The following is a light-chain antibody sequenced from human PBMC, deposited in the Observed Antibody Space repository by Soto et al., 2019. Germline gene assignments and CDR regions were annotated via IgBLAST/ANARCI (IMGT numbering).Light chain of an antibody. CDR2: GAS. J-gene: IGKJ1*01. CDR3: QQYGSSPPT. V-gene: IGKV3-20*01. CDR1: QSVSTNY. Sequence: EIVLTQSPGTLSLSPGERATLSCRASQSVSTNYLAWYQRKPGQAPRLLIYGASSGATDIPNRFSGSGSGTDFTLTITRLKAEDFAVYYCQQYGSSPPTFSQGTKVEIK.